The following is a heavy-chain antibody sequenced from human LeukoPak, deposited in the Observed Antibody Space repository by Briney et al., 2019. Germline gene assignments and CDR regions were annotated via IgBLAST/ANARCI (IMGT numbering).Heavy chain of an antibody. CDR1: EFTFSNYV. Sequence: GGSLRLSCAASEFTFSNYVMNWVRQAPGKGLEWVSSIRQSGDITYYADSVKGRFTISRDNSKNTLYLQMNSLRAEDTAVYYCAKGGRSSGWYGTFDYWGQGTLVTVSS. CDR3: AKGGRSSGWYGTFDY. J-gene: IGHJ4*02. V-gene: IGHV3-23*01. CDR2: IRQSGDIT. D-gene: IGHD6-19*01.